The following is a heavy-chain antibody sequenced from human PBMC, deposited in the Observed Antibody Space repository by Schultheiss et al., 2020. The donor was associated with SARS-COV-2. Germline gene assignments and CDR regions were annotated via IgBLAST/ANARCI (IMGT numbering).Heavy chain of an antibody. Sequence: SGPTLVKPTQTLTLTCTFSGFSLSTSGVGVGWIRQPPGKALEWLALIYWNDDKRYSPSLKSRLTITKDTSKNQVVLTMTNMDPVDTATYYCAHTNYDILTGYYLDYWGQGTLVTVS. CDR1: GFSLSTSGVG. CDR2: IYWNDDK. V-gene: IGHV2-5*01. J-gene: IGHJ4*02. CDR3: AHTNYDILTGYYLDY. D-gene: IGHD3-9*01.